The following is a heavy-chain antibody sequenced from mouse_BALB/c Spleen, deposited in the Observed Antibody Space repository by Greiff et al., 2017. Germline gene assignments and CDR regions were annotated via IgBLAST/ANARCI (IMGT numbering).Heavy chain of an antibody. D-gene: IGHD1-2*01. CDR2: ISSGGST. V-gene: IGHV5-6-5*01. Sequence: EVQGVESGGGLVKPGGSLKLSCAASGFTFSSYAMSWVRQTPEKRLEWVASISSGGSTYYPDSVKGRFTISRDNARNILYLQMSSLRSEDTAMYYCARGGEALLRLPFAYWGQGTLVTVSA. CDR3: ARGGEALLRLPFAY. J-gene: IGHJ3*01. CDR1: GFTFSSYA.